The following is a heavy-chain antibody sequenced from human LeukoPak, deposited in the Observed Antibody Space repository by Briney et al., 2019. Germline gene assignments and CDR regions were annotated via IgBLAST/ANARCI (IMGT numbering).Heavy chain of an antibody. CDR3: AREMVTHTSLDY. D-gene: IGHD4-23*01. V-gene: IGHV3-11*04. J-gene: IGHJ4*02. Sequence: GGSLRLSCAASGFTFSDYYMSWIRQAPGKGLEWVSYISSSGSTIYYADSVKGRFTISRDNSKNTLYLQMNSLRAEDTAVYYCAREMVTHTSLDYWGQGTLVTVSS. CDR2: ISSSGSTI. CDR1: GFTFSDYY.